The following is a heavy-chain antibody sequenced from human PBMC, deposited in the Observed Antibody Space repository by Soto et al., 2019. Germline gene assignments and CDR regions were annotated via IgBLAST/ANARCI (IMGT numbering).Heavy chain of an antibody. J-gene: IGHJ4*02. Sequence: PGGSLRLSCSTSGFTFSTYAMNWVRQAPGKGLEWVSALSGSGGTTYYADSVRGRFTISRDNSKNTLFLQMSSLRAEDTALYYCARQRAGYGSGSDTPFYFDYWGQGTLVTVSP. CDR2: LSGSGGTT. CDR1: GFTFSTYA. D-gene: IGHD3-10*01. V-gene: IGHV3-23*01. CDR3: ARQRAGYGSGSDTPFYFDY.